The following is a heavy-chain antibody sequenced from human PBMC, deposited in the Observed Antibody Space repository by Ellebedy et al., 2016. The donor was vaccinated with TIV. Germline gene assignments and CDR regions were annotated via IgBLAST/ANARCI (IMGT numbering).Heavy chain of an antibody. Sequence: AASVKVSCKASGYTFTSYFMHWVRQAPGRGLEWMGIIDPSGGTTNFAQKLQGRVTMTRDTSTSTIYMDLSSLRSEDTAVYYCATDGPGDPHAKPYYHYYGMDVWGQGTTVTVSS. CDR3: ATDGPGDPHAKPYYHYYGMDV. J-gene: IGHJ6*02. V-gene: IGHV1-46*04. CDR2: IDPSGGTT. CDR1: GYTFTSYF. D-gene: IGHD2-2*01.